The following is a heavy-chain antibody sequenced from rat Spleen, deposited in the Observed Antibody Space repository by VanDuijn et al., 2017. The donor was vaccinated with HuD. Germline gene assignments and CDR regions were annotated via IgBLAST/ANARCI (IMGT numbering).Heavy chain of an antibody. V-gene: IGHV5-58*01. CDR1: GFTFSSYW. CDR3: GKDMNYYSSYPFYVMGA. D-gene: IGHD1-2*01. J-gene: IGHJ4*01. Sequence: EVQLVETGGGLVQPGKSLKLSCVASGFTFSSYWMYWIRQAPGEGLEWISSISPDGTNTYCPDSVRGRFTISRDNAENTVYLQMSSLRSEDTATYYCGKDMNYYSSYPFYVMGAWGQGTSVTVSS. CDR2: ISPDGTNT.